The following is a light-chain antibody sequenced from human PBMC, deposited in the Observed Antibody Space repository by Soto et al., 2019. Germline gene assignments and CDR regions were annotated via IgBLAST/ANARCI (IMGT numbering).Light chain of an antibody. V-gene: IGLV1-44*01. CDR1: SSNIGSNT. CDR2: SNN. Sequence: QSVLTQPPSASGTPGQSVTISCSGSSSNIGSNTVNWYQQLPGTAPKLLIYSNNQRPSGVPDRFSGSKSGTSASLAISGLQSEDEADYYCAAWDDSLNGGVFGTGTKLTVL. J-gene: IGLJ1*01. CDR3: AAWDDSLNGGV.